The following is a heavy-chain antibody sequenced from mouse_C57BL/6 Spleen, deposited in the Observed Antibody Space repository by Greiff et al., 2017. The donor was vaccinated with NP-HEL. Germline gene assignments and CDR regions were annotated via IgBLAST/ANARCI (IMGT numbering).Heavy chain of an antibody. CDR2: ISYSGST. CDR1: GYSITSGYD. V-gene: IGHV3-1*01. J-gene: IGHJ4*01. CDR3: VRGGVRYAMDY. Sequence: DVQLQESGPGMVKPSQSLSLTCTVSGYSITSGYDWHWIRHFPGNKLEWMGYISYSGSTNYNPSLKRRISITHDTSKNQFFLKLKSVTTEDTATYYCVRGGVRYAMDYWGQGTSVTVSS.